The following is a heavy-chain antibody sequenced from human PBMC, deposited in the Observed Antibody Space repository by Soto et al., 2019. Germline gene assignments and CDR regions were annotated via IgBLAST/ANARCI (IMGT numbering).Heavy chain of an antibody. V-gene: IGHV4-39*01. J-gene: IGHJ4*02. CDR2: IYSAENT. Sequence: SETLSLTCTVSGGSVSSNSYSWGWIRQSPGKGLEWIATIYSAENTYYHPSLLSRVTISVDTSMNEFSLRLSSVTAADTAVYYCARHRTVVTPFDYWGQGTLVTVSS. CDR1: GGSVSSNSYS. D-gene: IGHD2-21*02. CDR3: ARHRTVVTPFDY.